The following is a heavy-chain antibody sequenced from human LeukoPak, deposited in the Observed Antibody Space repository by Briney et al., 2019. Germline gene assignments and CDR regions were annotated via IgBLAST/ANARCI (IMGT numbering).Heavy chain of an antibody. CDR2: ISSRGSTI. Sequence: PGGSLRLSCAGSGFTFSSYTMNWFRQAPGKGLEWVSYISSRGSTIYYADSVKGRFTISRDNAKNSLYLQMNSLRAEDTAVYYCAREISIAVAGTGYWGQGTLVTVSS. J-gene: IGHJ4*02. V-gene: IGHV3-48*04. CDR3: AREISIAVAGTGY. D-gene: IGHD6-19*01. CDR1: GFTFSSYT.